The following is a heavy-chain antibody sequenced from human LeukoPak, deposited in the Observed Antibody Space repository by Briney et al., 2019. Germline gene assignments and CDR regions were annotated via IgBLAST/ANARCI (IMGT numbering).Heavy chain of an antibody. D-gene: IGHD6-13*01. V-gene: IGHV3-9*01. J-gene: IGHJ3*02. CDR1: GFTFDDYA. CDR2: ISWNSGSI. Sequence: GGSLRLSCAASGFTFDDYAMHWVRQAPGKGLEWVSGISWNSGSIGYADSVKGRFTISRDNAKNSLYLQMNSLRAEDTALYYCAKDLNQNTLAAAATSREAFDIWGQGTMVTVSS. CDR3: AKDLNQNTLAAAATSREAFDI.